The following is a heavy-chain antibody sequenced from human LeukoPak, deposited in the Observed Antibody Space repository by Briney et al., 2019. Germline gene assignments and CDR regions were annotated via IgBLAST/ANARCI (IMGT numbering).Heavy chain of an antibody. CDR2: IYYSGST. Sequence: NSSETLSLTCTVSGGSISSYYWSWIRQPPGKGLEWIGYIYYSGSTNYNPSLKSRVTISVDTSKNQFSLKLSSVTAADTAVYYCARGGQQLAPYWYFDLWGRGTLVTDSS. CDR3: ARGGQQLAPYWYFDL. D-gene: IGHD6-13*01. V-gene: IGHV4-59*01. CDR1: GGSISSYY. J-gene: IGHJ2*01.